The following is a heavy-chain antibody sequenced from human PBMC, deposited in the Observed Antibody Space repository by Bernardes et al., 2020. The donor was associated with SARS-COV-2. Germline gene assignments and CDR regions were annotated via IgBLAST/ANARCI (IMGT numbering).Heavy chain of an antibody. V-gene: IGHV3-33*01. CDR1: GFVFSSYG. CDR2: IWYDGSTK. CDR3: SWRFCTHSGCRGNFYGMGV. J-gene: IGHJ6*02. D-gene: IGHD2-8*01. Sequence: GGSLRLSCEGSGFVFSSYGIHWVRQAPGKGLEWVAVIWYDGSTKYYADSVKGRFTISRDNSKNTVFLQMNSLRVEDTAVYYCSWRFCTHSGCRGNFYGMGVWGQGTTVTVSS.